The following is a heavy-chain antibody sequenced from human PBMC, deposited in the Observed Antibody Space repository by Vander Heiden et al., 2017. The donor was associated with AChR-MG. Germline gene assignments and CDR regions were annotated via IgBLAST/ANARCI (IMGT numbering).Heavy chain of an antibody. CDR3: VRNSLLYAFDM. V-gene: IGHV3-74*01. D-gene: IGHD5-18*01. Sequence: EVQLVESGGGLVQPGGSLILSCAASGFTFRSNWMHWVRQVPGKGLEWVSGMKNDGSYAASVKGRFSISRDNAKNTLYLQMNSLRAEDTALYYCVRNSLLYAFDMWGQGTKVTVSS. J-gene: IGHJ3*02. CDR1: GFTFRSNW. CDR2: MKNDG.